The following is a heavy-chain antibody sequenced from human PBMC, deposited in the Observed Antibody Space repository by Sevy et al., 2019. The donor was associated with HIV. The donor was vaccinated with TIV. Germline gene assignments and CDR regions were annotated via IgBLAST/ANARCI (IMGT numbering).Heavy chain of an antibody. D-gene: IGHD6-19*01. CDR2: IYYSGST. Sequence: SETLSLTCTVSGGSISSSSYYWGWIRQPPGKGLEWIGSIYYSGSTYYNPSLKSRVTISVDTSKNQFSLKLSSVTAADTAVYYCARHERGWYEDAFDIWGQRTMVTVSS. CDR1: GGSISSSSYY. J-gene: IGHJ3*02. CDR3: ARHERGWYEDAFDI. V-gene: IGHV4-39*01.